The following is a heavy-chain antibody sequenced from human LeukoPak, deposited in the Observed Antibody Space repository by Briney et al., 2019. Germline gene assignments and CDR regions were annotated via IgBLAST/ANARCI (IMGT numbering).Heavy chain of an antibody. CDR2: ISAYNGNT. Sequence: ASVKVSCKASGYTFSSYGISWVRQAPGQGLEWMGWISAYNGNTNYAQNLQGRVTLTTDTSTSIAYMELTSLRSDDTAVYYCARGLVLQWLVGYYFDYWGQGTLVTVSS. CDR3: ARGLVLQWLVGYYFDY. J-gene: IGHJ4*02. V-gene: IGHV1-18*01. D-gene: IGHD6-19*01. CDR1: GYTFSSYG.